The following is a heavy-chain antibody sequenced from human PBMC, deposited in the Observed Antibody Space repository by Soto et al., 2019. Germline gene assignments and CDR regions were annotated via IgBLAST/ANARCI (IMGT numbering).Heavy chain of an antibody. CDR1: GFSLNSPAVG. CDR3: AHGSGWLSDY. CDR2: IYLDDDN. Sequence: QITLKESGPTLVKPTQTLTLTCTFSGFSLNSPAVGVNWIRQPPGKALEWLALIYLDDDNQYSPSLKSRLTITKDTSKNQVVLTMTNMDPVDTATYYCAHGSGWLSDYWGQGTLVTVSS. J-gene: IGHJ4*02. D-gene: IGHD6-19*01. V-gene: IGHV2-5*02.